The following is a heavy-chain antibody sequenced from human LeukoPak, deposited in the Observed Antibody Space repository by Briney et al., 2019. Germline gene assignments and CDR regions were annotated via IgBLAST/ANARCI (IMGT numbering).Heavy chain of an antibody. D-gene: IGHD6-19*01. V-gene: IGHV3-48*02. CDR2: ISSSSGII. J-gene: IGHJ6*02. CDR3: GRGLVLGMDV. CDR1: GFTFSSYS. Sequence: GGSLRLSCAASGFTFSSYSMNWGRQAPGKGLEWVSYISSSSGIIYYADSVKGRFTISRDNAKNSLYLQMNSLRDEDTAVYYCGRGLVLGMDVWGQGTTVTVSS.